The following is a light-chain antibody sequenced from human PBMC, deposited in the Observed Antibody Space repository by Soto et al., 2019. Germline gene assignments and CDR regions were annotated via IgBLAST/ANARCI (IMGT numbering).Light chain of an antibody. CDR3: QQYNNWWT. V-gene: IGKV3-15*01. CDR2: GAS. J-gene: IGKJ1*01. Sequence: EIVLTQSPGTLSLSPGERATLSCRASQSVSSSFVAWFQQKPGQAPRLLIYGASTRATGIPARFSGSGSGTEFTLTISSLQSEDFAVYYCQQYNNWWTFGQGTKVDIK. CDR1: QSVSSS.